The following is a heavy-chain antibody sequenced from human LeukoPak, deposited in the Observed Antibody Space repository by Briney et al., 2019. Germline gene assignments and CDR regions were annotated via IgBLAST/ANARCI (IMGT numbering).Heavy chain of an antibody. CDR2: IIPIFGTA. V-gene: IGHV1-69*01. J-gene: IGHJ4*02. CDR3: ARVDSSSSVR. Sequence: SVKVSCKASGGTFSSYAISWVRQAPGQGLEWMGGIIPIFGTANYAQKFQGRVTITPEESTSTDYMGLSSLRSDDTAVYYCARVDSSSSVRWGQGALVTVSS. D-gene: IGHD6-13*01. CDR1: GGTFSSYA.